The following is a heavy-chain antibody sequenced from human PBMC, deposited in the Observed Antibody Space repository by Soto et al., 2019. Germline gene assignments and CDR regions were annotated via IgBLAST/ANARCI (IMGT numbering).Heavy chain of an antibody. Sequence: PGGSLRLSCAASGFTFSLYTMSWVRQAPGKGLEWVSGIYGSGGKTYYADSVKGRFTISRDNSKNTLYLQMNSLRAEDTAVYYCAKVTYYDILTGYYTGWFDYWGQGTLVTVSS. J-gene: IGHJ4*02. CDR3: AKVTYYDILTGYYTGWFDY. CDR2: IYGSGGKT. V-gene: IGHV3-23*01. D-gene: IGHD3-9*01. CDR1: GFTFSLYT.